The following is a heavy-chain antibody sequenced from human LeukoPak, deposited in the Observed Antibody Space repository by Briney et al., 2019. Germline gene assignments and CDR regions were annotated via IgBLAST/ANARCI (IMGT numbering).Heavy chain of an antibody. V-gene: IGHV1-69*13. CDR2: IIPISGTT. D-gene: IGHD3-10*01. CDR3: ARDRTMVRGVIIRSVWFDP. Sequence: ASVKVSCKTSGGTFTSYAITWVRQAPGPGLEWMGKIIPISGTTNYAQKFQGRVTFTADESTSTAYMELSSLRSEDTAVYYCARDRTMVRGVIIRSVWFDPWGQGTLVTVSS. CDR1: GGTFTSYA. J-gene: IGHJ5*02.